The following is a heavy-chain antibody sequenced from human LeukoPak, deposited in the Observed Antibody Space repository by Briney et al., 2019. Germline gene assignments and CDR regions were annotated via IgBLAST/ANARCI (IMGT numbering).Heavy chain of an antibody. V-gene: IGHV1-2*02. CDR2: INPSGGGT. CDR3: ARADYDILTGYYN. J-gene: IGHJ4*02. CDR1: GYTFTSYY. Sequence: GASVKVSCKASGYTFTSYYMNWVRQAPGQGLEWMGIINPSGGGTNSAQKFQGRVTMTRDTSISTAYMELSRLRSDDTAVYYCARADYDILTGYYNWGQGTLVTVSS. D-gene: IGHD3-9*01.